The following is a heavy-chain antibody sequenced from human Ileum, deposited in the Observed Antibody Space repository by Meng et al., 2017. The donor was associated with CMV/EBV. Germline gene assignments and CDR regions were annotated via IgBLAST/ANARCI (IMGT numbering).Heavy chain of an antibody. V-gene: IGHV5-51*01. CDR2: IYPGDSDT. CDR1: YTFADYW. CDR3: AMSLRHGRNGYVNFDY. D-gene: IGHD5-12*01. Sequence: YTFADYWIGWVRQMPGEGLEWMGIIYPGDSDTGYGPSFQGQVTISADKSVSSASLQWSSLKASDTAIYYCAMSLRHGRNGYVNFDYWGQGTLVTVSS. J-gene: IGHJ4*02.